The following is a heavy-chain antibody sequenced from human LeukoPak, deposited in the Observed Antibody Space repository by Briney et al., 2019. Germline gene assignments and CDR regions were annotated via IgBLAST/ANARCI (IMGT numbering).Heavy chain of an antibody. J-gene: IGHJ4*02. Sequence: QAGGSLRLSCAASGFTFSDYSMHWVRQAPGKGLNWVAFIRYDGNNKYYADSVKGRFTISRDNSKNTLYLQMNSLRAEDTAVYYCAKVRYSSGVNCYPDDNWGQGTLVTVSS. CDR2: IRYDGNNK. D-gene: IGHD2-15*01. V-gene: IGHV3-30*02. CDR3: AKVRYSSGVNCYPDDN. CDR1: GFTFSDYS.